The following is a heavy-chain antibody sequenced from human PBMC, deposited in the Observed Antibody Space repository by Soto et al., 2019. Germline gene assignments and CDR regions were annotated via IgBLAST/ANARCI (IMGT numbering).Heavy chain of an antibody. V-gene: IGHV3-33*01. CDR1: GFTFNTYG. CDR2: IWYDGSLK. J-gene: IGHJ6*02. Sequence: QVQLVESGGGVVQPGRSLRLSCAASGFTFNTYGMNWVRQAPGKGLEWVAIIWYDGSLKYYADSMKGRFTISRDNSKNSMYLQMTNLMSADTAVYNSARVYCTGGSCKPYAYSPMDVWGQGTTVTVYS. D-gene: IGHD2-15*01. CDR3: ARVYCTGGSCKPYAYSPMDV.